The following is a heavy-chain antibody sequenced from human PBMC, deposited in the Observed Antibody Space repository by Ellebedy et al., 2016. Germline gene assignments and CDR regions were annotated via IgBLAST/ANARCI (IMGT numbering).Heavy chain of an antibody. CDR3: YYGHYSGY. J-gene: IGHJ4*02. CDR1: GFSFRNFF. V-gene: IGHV3-23*01. D-gene: IGHD4-17*01. Sequence: GESLKISXVASGFSFRNFFMSWVRQAPGGGLEWISTISGDGDTTFSADSVKGRFTISRDNSRNTVYLQMDSLRAADTAVYYCYYGHYSGYWGQGTLVTVSS. CDR2: ISGDGDTT.